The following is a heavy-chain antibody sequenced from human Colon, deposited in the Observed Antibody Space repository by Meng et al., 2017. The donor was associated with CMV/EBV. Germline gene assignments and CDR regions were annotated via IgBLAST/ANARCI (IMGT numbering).Heavy chain of an antibody. CDR2: ISSSSRDI. V-gene: IGHV3-21*01. Sequence: GGSLRLSCAASGFTFTNYAMNWVRQAPGKGLEWVSSISSSSRDINYADPVKGRFTISRDNAKNSLYLQMNSLRAEDSGVYYCATTIVVLPAATTDYWGQGTLVTVSS. CDR1: GFTFTNYA. D-gene: IGHD2-15*01. J-gene: IGHJ4*02. CDR3: ATTIVVLPAATTDY.